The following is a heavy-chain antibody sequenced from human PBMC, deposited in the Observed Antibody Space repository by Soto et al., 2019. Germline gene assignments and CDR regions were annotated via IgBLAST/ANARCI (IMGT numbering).Heavy chain of an antibody. CDR2: TIPMFGTT. V-gene: IGHV1-69*12. D-gene: IGHD3-22*01. CDR3: TRCGIRYHSIGYYLGIDGMDV. J-gene: IGHJ6*02. CDR1: GGTFNSYA. Sequence: QVQLVQSGAEVKKPESSVRVSCKASGGTFNSYAITWVRQAPGQGLEWMGGTIPMFGTTNYAEKFQGRVTITADESTNTAYVELSSMISEDTAVYYCTRCGIRYHSIGYYLGIDGMDVWGQGTTVIVSS.